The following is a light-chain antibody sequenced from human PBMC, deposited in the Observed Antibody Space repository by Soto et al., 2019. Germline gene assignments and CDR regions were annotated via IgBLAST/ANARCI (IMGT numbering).Light chain of an antibody. CDR3: QQYASSATWT. V-gene: IGKV3-20*01. J-gene: IGKJ1*01. CDR2: ASS. CDR1: QSVTSNY. Sequence: EVVLTQSPGTVSLSPGERATLSCRASQSVTSNYLAWYQQTPGQAPRLLIYASSSRATGIPDRFSGSGSGTDFTLSISRLEPEDFAVYYCQQYASSATWTFGQGTKVDIK.